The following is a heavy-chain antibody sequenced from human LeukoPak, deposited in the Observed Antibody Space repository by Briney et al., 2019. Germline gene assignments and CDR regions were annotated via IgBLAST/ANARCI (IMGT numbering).Heavy chain of an antibody. CDR3: ARKYCSSTSCLFDH. J-gene: IGHJ4*02. Sequence: GGSLRLSCAASGFTFSSYEMNWVRQAPGKGLEWVSYISSSGTLIYNADSVKGRFTISRDNARNSLYLQMNSLRAEDTAVYYCARKYCSSTSCLFDHWGRGTLVTVSS. CDR1: GFTFSSYE. CDR2: ISSSGTLI. D-gene: IGHD2-2*01. V-gene: IGHV3-48*03.